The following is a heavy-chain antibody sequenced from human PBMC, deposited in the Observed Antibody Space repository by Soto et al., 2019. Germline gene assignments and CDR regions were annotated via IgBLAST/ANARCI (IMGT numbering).Heavy chain of an antibody. CDR2: IYYSGST. J-gene: IGHJ3*02. D-gene: IGHD3-22*01. CDR3: ARDWNYYDSSGYLAHDAFDI. V-gene: IGHV4-61*01. CDR1: GDSVSSGSYY. Sequence: SETLSLTCTVSGDSVSSGSYYWSWIRQPPGKGLEWIGYIYYSGSTNYNPSLKSRVTISVDTSKNQFSLKLSSVTAADTAVYYCARDWNYYDSSGYLAHDAFDIWGQGTMVTISS.